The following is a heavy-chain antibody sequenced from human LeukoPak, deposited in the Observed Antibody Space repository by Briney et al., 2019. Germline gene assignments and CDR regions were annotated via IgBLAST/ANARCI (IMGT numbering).Heavy chain of an antibody. V-gene: IGHV3-30-3*01. Sequence: GGSLRLSCAASGFTFSSYAMHWVRQAPGKGLEWVAVISYDGSNKYYADSVKGRFTISRDNSKNTLYLQMNSLRAEDTAVYYCARPDCSGGSCYSNFDYWGQGTLVTVSS. CDR1: GFTFSSYA. J-gene: IGHJ4*02. CDR2: ISYDGSNK. D-gene: IGHD2-15*01. CDR3: ARPDCSGGSCYSNFDY.